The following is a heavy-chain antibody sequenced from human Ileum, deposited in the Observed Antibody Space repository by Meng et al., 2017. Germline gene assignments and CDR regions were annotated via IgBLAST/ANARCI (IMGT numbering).Heavy chain of an antibody. CDR3: ASHCTSTSCYYDYGMDV. D-gene: IGHD2-2*01. J-gene: IGHJ6*02. V-gene: IGHV4-39*07. CDR1: GGSISSSSYW. CDR2: IYYSGSA. Sequence: GSLRLSCTVSGGSISSSSYWWVWIRQPPGKGLEWIGNIYYSGSANYNPSLRSRATISVDTSKNQFSLKVSSVTAADTAVYYCASHCTSTSCYYDYGMDVWGQGTTVTVSS.